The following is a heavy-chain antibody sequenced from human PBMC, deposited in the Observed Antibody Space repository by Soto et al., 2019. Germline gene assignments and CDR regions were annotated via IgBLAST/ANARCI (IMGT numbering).Heavy chain of an antibody. V-gene: IGHV3-23*01. CDR2: IRGSGDNT. J-gene: IGHJ4*02. D-gene: IGHD2-2*02. CDR3: TKVGGTSLPPIPVDY. CDR1: GFTFSSYA. Sequence: EVQLLESGGGLVQPGGSLRLSCAASGFTFSSYAMNWVRQAPGKGLEWVSTIRGSGDNTYYADSVKGRFTISRDNSKNTLYLQMNSLSAEDTSLYYCTKVGGTSLPPIPVDYWGQGTQVTVSS.